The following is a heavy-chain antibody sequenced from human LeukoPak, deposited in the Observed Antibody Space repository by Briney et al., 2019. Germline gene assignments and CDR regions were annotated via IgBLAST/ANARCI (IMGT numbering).Heavy chain of an antibody. CDR3: ARETTPRYDSSGYRPPLFDY. J-gene: IGHJ4*02. CDR2: ISAYNGNV. Sequence: GASVTVSFTSSGYTFTIYGISGVRQAPGQGRGWVGGISAYNGNVNYLQELQGRVTMPTDTSTSTAYMELRRLRSDDTAVYYCARETTPRYDSSGYRPPLFDYWGQGTLVTVSS. CDR1: GYTFTIYG. D-gene: IGHD3-22*01. V-gene: IGHV1-18*01.